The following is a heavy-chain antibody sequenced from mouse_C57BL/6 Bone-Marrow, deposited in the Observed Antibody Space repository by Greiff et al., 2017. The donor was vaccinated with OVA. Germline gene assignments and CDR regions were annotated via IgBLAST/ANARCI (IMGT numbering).Heavy chain of an antibody. J-gene: IGHJ2*01. Sequence: EVMLVESEGGLVQPGSSMKLSCTASGFTFSDYYMYWVRQTPEKRLEWVAYISNGGGSTYYPDTVKGRFTISRDNAKNTLYLQMSRLKSEDTAMYYCAREGWLDYWGQGTTLTVSS. D-gene: IGHD2-3*01. CDR1: GFTFSDYY. V-gene: IGHV5-12*01. CDR3: AREGWLDY. CDR2: ISNGGGST.